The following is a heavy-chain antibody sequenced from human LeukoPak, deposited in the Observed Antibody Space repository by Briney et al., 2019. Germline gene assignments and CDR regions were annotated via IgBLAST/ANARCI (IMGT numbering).Heavy chain of an antibody. D-gene: IGHD5-18*01. J-gene: IGHJ4*02. CDR2: INHSGST. CDR3: ARLDTDPERYRYYFDY. CDR1: GGSFSGYY. Sequence: SETLSLTCAVYGGSFSGYYWSWIRQPPGKGREWIGEINHSGSTNYNPSLKSRVTISVDTSKNQFSLKLSSVTAADTAVYYCARLDTDPERYRYYFDYWGQGTLVTVSS. V-gene: IGHV4-34*01.